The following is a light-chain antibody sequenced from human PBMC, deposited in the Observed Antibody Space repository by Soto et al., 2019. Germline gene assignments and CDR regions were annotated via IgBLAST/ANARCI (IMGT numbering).Light chain of an antibody. CDR2: DVS. J-gene: IGLJ1*01. CDR3: SSYTSSSTLHV. V-gene: IGLV2-14*01. Sequence: QSVLTQPASVSGSPGQSITISCTGTSSDVGGYKYVSWYQQHPGKAPKLMIYDVSNRPSGVSNRFSGSKSGNTASLTISGLQAEDEADYYCSSYTSSSTLHVFGTGTKLTVL. CDR1: SSDVGGYKY.